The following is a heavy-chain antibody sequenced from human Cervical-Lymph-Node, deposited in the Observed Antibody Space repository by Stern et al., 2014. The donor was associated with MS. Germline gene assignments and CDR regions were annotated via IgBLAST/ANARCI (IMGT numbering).Heavy chain of an antibody. CDR1: GFTFSTYA. Sequence: VQLVESGGGVVQPGRSLSLSCVASGFTFSTYAMHWVRPAPAKGLEWVAFVSYDGTQRNSTDSVKARFTISRDNSKNTLYLHMNSLRDEDTAVYFCARGGRGVGLEYWGQGALVTVSS. V-gene: IGHV3-30-3*01. CDR3: ARGGRGVGLEY. D-gene: IGHD3-10*01. CDR2: VSYDGTQR. J-gene: IGHJ4*02.